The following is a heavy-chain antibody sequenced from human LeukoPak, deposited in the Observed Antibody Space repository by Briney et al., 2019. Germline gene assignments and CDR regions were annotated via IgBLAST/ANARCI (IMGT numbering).Heavy chain of an antibody. V-gene: IGHV3-7*04. CDR1: GFTFSSYW. CDR2: IKQDGSER. D-gene: IGHD2-15*01. J-gene: IGHJ4*02. CDR3: ARGPSGGNGFSY. Sequence: TGGSLRLSCAAFGFTFSSYWMSWVRQAPGKGLEWVANIKQDGSERYYVDSVKGRFTISRDNAKNSLYLQMNSLRAVDTAVYYCARGPSGGNGFSYWGLGTLVTVSS.